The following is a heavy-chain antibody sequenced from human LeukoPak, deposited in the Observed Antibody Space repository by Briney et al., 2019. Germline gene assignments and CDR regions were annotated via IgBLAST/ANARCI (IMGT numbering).Heavy chain of an antibody. CDR3: AKDRARHSGYTYYFDY. V-gene: IGHV3-23*01. Sequence: GESLRLSCSASGFTFSSYAMRWVRQAPGGGLQWVSGISSSGGDKTYYIDSVKGRFTISRDNANNSLYLQMNSLRAEDTAVYYCAKDRARHSGYTYYFDYWGQGTLVTVSS. J-gene: IGHJ4*02. CDR1: GFTFSSYA. D-gene: IGHD5-12*01. CDR2: ISSSGGDKT.